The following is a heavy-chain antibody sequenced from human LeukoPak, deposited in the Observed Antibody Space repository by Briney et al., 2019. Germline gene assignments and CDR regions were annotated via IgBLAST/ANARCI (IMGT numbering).Heavy chain of an antibody. CDR2: ISWNSGSI. Sequence: GGSLRLSCAASGFTFDDYAMHWVRQAPGKGLEWVSGISWNSGSIGYADSVKGRFTTSRDNAKNSLYLQMNSLRAEDTAVYYCANHLACGSTSCPPFDSWGQGTLVTVSS. V-gene: IGHV3-9*01. CDR1: GFTFDDYA. CDR3: ANHLACGSTSCPPFDS. J-gene: IGHJ4*02. D-gene: IGHD2-2*01.